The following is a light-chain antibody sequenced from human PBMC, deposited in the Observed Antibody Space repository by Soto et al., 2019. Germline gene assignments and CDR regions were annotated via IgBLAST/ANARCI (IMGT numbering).Light chain of an antibody. Sequence: DIQMTQSPSTLSASVGDSVTITCRASQSVGTYLAWYQQKSGKAPNLLIYDASSSPSGVPPRFAGSGSGTEFTLTIITLQPDDFATYYSQQYTSYSPLTFGGGTQVDI. CDR2: DAS. CDR3: QQYTSYSPLT. V-gene: IGKV1-5*01. J-gene: IGKJ4*01. CDR1: QSVGTY.